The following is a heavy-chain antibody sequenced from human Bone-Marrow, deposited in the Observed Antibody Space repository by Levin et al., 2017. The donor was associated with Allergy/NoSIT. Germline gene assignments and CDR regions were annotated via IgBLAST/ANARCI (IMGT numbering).Heavy chain of an antibody. CDR3: ARFSEDIDYYYGMDV. V-gene: IGHV4-59*01. CDR1: GGSIRNYY. Sequence: ASETLSLTCAVSGGSIRNYYWTWIRQPPGKGLEWVGYIYYSGTTNYNPSLESRLTISLDTSKNQFSLRLTSVTAADTAVYYCARFSEDIDYYYGMDVWGQGTTVTVSS. J-gene: IGHJ6*02. CDR2: IYYSGTT.